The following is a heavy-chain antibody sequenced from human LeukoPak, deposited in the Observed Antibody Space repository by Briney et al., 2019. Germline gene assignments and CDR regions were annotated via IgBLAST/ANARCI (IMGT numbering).Heavy chain of an antibody. Sequence: PSETLSLICTVSGGSISNSDYYWAWIRQPPGKGLEWIGNIYYTGSSSYNSSLKSRVTMSVDTSKDQFSLQLTSVTAADTAVYYCARENYCTNGVCWAFDPWGQGTLVTVSS. J-gene: IGHJ5*02. D-gene: IGHD2-8*01. CDR1: GGSISNSDYY. V-gene: IGHV4-39*07. CDR2: IYYTGSS. CDR3: ARENYCTNGVCWAFDP.